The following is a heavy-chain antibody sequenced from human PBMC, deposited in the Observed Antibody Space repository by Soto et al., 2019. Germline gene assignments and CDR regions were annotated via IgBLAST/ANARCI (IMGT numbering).Heavy chain of an antibody. Sequence: TLSLTCTVSGGSISSGGYYWSWIRQHPGKGLEWIGYIYYSGSTYYNPSLKSRVTMSVDTSKNQFSLKLSSVTAADTAVYYCARRDSSGYYYGYYFDYWGQGTLVTVSS. J-gene: IGHJ4*02. CDR1: GGSISSGGYY. CDR3: ARRDSSGYYYGYYFDY. CDR2: IYYSGST. D-gene: IGHD3-22*01. V-gene: IGHV4-31*03.